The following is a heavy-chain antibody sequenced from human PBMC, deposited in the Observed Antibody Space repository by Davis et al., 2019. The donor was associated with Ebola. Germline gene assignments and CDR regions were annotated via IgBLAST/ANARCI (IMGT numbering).Heavy chain of an antibody. Sequence: SETLSLTCTVSGGSISSYYWSWIRQPPGKGLEWIGYIYYSGSTNYNPSLKSRVTISVDTSKNQFSLKRSSVTAADTAVYYCARSTVTYMGYWGQGTLVTVSS. CDR3: ARSTVTYMGY. J-gene: IGHJ4*02. CDR1: GGSISSYY. CDR2: IYYSGST. V-gene: IGHV4-59*08. D-gene: IGHD4-17*01.